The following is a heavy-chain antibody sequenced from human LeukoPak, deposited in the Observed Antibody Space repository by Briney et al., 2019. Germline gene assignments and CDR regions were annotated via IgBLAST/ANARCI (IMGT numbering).Heavy chain of an antibody. V-gene: IGHV4-61*01. CDR2: IYYSGST. CDR1: GGSVSSGSYY. D-gene: IGHD2-15*01. CDR3: ARVGSGGALYYFDY. J-gene: IGHJ4*02. Sequence: PSETLSLTCTVSGGSVSSGSYYWSWIRQPPGKGLEWIGYIYYSGSTNYNPSLKSRVTISVDTSKNQFSLKLSSVTAADTAVYYCARVGSGGALYYFDYWGQGTLVTVSS.